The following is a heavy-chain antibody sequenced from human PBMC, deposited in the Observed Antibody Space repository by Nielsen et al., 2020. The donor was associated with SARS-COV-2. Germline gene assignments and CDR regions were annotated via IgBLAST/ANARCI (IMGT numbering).Heavy chain of an antibody. CDR2: IYYSGST. D-gene: IGHD3-10*01. CDR3: ARVSRGFGEADY. V-gene: IGHV4-31*02. CDR1: GGSISSGGYY. J-gene: IGHJ4*02. Sequence: SCTVSGGSISSGGYYWSWIRQHPGKGLEWIGYIYYSGSTYYNPSLKSRVTISVDTSKNQFSLKLSSVTAADTAVYYCARVSRGFGEADYWGQGTLVTVSS.